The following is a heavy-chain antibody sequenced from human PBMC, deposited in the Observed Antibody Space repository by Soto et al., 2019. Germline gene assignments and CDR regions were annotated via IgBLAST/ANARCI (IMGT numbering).Heavy chain of an antibody. D-gene: IGHD1-1*01. J-gene: IGHJ3*02. CDR2: INAGNGNT. V-gene: IGHV1-3*05. Sequence: QVQLVQSGAEEKKPGASVKVSCKASGYTFTSYAMHWVRQAPGQRLEWMGWINAGNGNTKYSQKFQGRVTITRDTXAXTXFMELSSLRSEDTAVYYCAAELERMSLSIDRWAFDIWGQGTMVTVSS. CDR3: AAELERMSLSIDRWAFDI. CDR1: GYTFTSYA.